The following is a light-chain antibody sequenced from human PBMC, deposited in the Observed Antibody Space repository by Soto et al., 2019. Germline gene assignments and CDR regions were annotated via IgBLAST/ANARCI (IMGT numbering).Light chain of an antibody. V-gene: IGLV8-61*01. J-gene: IGLJ2*01. CDR3: VLYMGRGIVV. CDR1: SGSVSTTYY. Sequence: QTVVTQEPSFSVSPGGTVTLTCGLSSGSVSTTYYPSWYQQTPGQAPRTLIYSTNTRSSGVPDRFSGSILGNKAALTITGAQADDESDYYCVLYMGRGIVVFGGGTKVTVL. CDR2: STN.